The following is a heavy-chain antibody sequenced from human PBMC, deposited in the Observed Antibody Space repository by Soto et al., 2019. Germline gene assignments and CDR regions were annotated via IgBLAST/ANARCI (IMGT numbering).Heavy chain of an antibody. Sequence: PGGSLRLSCAASGFTFSSYGMHWVRQAPGKGLEWVAAISYDGGNKYYADSVKGRFTISRDNSKNTLYLQMNSLRAEDTAVYYCAKDLAPGIAVAGANWFDPWGQGTLVTVSS. V-gene: IGHV3-30*18. CDR1: GFTFSSYG. J-gene: IGHJ5*02. D-gene: IGHD6-19*01. CDR2: ISYDGGNK. CDR3: AKDLAPGIAVAGANWFDP.